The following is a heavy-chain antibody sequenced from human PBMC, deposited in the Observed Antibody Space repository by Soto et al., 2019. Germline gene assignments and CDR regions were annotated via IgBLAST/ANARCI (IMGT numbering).Heavy chain of an antibody. D-gene: IGHD4-4*01. CDR2: FDPEDGET. CDR1: GYTLTELS. J-gene: IGHJ6*02. V-gene: IGHV1-24*01. CDR3: ATARTVNPGFDYYYGMDV. Sequence: GASVKVSCKVSGYTLTELSMHWVRQAPGKGLEWMGGFDPEDGETIYAQKFQGRVTMTEGTSTDTAYMELSSLRSEDTAVYYCATARTVNPGFDYYYGMDVWGQGTTVTVSS.